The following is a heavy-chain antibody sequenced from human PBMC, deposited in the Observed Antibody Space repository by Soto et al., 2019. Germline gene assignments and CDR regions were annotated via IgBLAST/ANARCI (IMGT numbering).Heavy chain of an antibody. CDR1: GFTFSSYA. V-gene: IGHV3-30-3*01. J-gene: IGHJ4*02. CDR2: ISFDGSSQ. Sequence: GGSLRLSCAASGFTFSSYAMSWVRQAPGKGLEWVTFISFDGSSQYYADSVKGRFTISRDNSKNTLYLQMNSLRTEDTAVYYCARDQWYSGIYPREFDYWGQGILVTVSS. D-gene: IGHD1-26*01. CDR3: ARDQWYSGIYPREFDY.